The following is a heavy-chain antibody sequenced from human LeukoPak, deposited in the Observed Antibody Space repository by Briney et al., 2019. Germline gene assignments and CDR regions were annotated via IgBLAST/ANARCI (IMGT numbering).Heavy chain of an antibody. D-gene: IGHD3-3*01. CDR2: IRSKAQNYAT. V-gene: IGHV3-73*01. J-gene: IGHJ6*02. CDR3: TRLDDFWSRQNPPVGMGV. CDR1: GFTFSGSA. Sequence: GESLKLSCAASGFTFSGSAIHWVRQASGKGLEWVGRIRSKAQNYATAYAASVKGRFTISRDDSENTAYLQMSSLKTEDTAVYYCTRLDDFWSRQNPPVGMGVWGRGTTVTVSS.